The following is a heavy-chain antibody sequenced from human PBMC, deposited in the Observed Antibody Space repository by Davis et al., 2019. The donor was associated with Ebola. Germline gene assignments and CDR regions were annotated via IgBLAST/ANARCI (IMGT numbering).Heavy chain of an antibody. V-gene: IGHV6-1*01. D-gene: IGHD5-12*01. CDR1: GDSVYGKNGA. CDR2: TYYNSKWFN. Sequence: PSETLSLTCAISGDSVYGKNGAWNWIRQSPSRGLEWLGRTYYNSKWFNDYAVSVKSRITINPDTSKNQVSLQLDSVTPEDTAVYYCARGWLRVGFDYWGQGTLVTVSS. CDR3: ARGWLRVGFDY. J-gene: IGHJ4*02.